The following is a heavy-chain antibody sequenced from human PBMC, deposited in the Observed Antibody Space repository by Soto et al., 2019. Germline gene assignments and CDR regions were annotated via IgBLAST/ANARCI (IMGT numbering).Heavy chain of an antibody. CDR1: GFTFSSYA. J-gene: IGHJ6*02. CDR2: ISGSGGST. CDR3: AKDIDCSGGSCASLYYYYGMDV. V-gene: IGHV3-23*01. Sequence: EVQLLESGGGLVQPGGSLRLSCAASGFTFSSYAMSWVRQAPGKGLEWVSAISGSGGSTYYGDSVKGRFTISRDNSKNTLYLQMNSLRAEDTAVYYCAKDIDCSGGSCASLYYYYGMDVWGQGTTVTVSS. D-gene: IGHD2-15*01.